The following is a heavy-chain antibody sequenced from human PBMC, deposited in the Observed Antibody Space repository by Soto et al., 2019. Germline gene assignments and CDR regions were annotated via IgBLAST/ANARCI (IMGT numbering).Heavy chain of an antibody. V-gene: IGHV1-2*04. CDR1: GYTFTGYY. J-gene: IGHJ6*02. CDR2: INPNSGGT. D-gene: IGHD6-19*01. CDR3: ARTAVAGIHYYGMDA. Sequence: ASVKVSCKASGYTFTGYYMHWVRQAPGQGLEWMGWINPNSGGTNYAQKFQGWVTMTRDTSISTAYMELSRLRSDDTAVYYCARTAVAGIHYYGMDAWGQGTTVTVSS.